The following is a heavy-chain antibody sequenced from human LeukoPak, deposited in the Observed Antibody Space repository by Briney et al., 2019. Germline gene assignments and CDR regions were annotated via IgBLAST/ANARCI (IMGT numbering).Heavy chain of an antibody. CDR3: ARDHRSYYDVSGDYYFDN. CDR2: VYSGGST. Sequence: GGSLRLSCAASGFTVSNNYMSWVRQAPGKGLEWVSVVYSGGSTYYAASVKGRFTISRDNSKNTLYLQMNSLRAEDTAVYYCARDHRSYYDVSGDYYFDNWGQGTLVTVSS. CDR1: GFTVSNNY. D-gene: IGHD3-22*01. J-gene: IGHJ4*02. V-gene: IGHV3-53*01.